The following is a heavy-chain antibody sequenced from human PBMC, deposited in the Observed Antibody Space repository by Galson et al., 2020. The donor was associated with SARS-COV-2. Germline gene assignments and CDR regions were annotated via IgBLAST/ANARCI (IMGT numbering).Heavy chain of an antibody. V-gene: IGHV3-30*18. CDR1: GFTFSSYD. J-gene: IGHJ4*02. Sequence: GGSLRLSCAASGFTFSSYDMHWVRQAPGKGLEWVAVISYDGSTKYYADSVKGRFTISRDNSKNTLYLQMNSLRAEDTAVYYCAKDLLQQHLIDYWGQGTLVTVSS. CDR2: ISYDGSTK. CDR3: AKDLLQQHLIDY. D-gene: IGHD6-13*01.